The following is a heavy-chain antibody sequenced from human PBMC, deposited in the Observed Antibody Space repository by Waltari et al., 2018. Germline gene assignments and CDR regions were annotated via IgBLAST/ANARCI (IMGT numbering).Heavy chain of an antibody. CDR3: ARIYYDSSGYYQAHMDV. CDR2: IIPIFGTA. V-gene: IGHV1-69*05. CDR1: GGTFSSYA. Sequence: QVQLVQSGAEVKKPGSSVKVSCKASGGTFSSYAISWVRQAPGQGLEWMGGIIPIFGTANYAQKFQGRVTITTDESTSTAYMELSSLRSEDTPVYYCARIYYDSSGYYQAHMDVWGKGTTVTVSS. J-gene: IGHJ6*03. D-gene: IGHD3-22*01.